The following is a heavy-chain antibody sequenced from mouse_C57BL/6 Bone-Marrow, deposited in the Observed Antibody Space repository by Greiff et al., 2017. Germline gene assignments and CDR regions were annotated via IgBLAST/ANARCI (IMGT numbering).Heavy chain of an antibody. Sequence: QVQLQQPGAELVRPGTSVKLSCKASGYTFTSYWMHWVKQRPGQGLEWIGVIDPSDSYTNYNQKFKGKATLTVDTSSSTAYMKLSSLTSEDSAVYYCARDYYGSRGYYSMDNWGQGTSVTVSS. CDR3: ARDYYGSRGYYSMDN. V-gene: IGHV1-59*01. CDR1: GYTFTSYW. CDR2: IDPSDSYT. D-gene: IGHD1-1*01. J-gene: IGHJ4*01.